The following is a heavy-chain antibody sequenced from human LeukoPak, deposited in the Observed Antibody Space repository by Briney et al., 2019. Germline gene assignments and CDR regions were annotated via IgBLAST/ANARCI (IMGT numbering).Heavy chain of an antibody. J-gene: IGHJ3*02. V-gene: IGHV4-59*01. Sequence: PSETLSLTCTVSGGSISGYYWSWIRQPPGKGLEWIGYIYYSGSTNYNPSLKSRVTISVDTSKNQFSLKLSSVTAADTAVYYCASWDAFDIWGQGTMVTVSS. CDR3: ASWDAFDI. CDR1: GGSISGYY. CDR2: IYYSGST.